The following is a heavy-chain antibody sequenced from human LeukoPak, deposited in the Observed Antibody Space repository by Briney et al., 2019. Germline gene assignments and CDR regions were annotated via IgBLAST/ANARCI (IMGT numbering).Heavy chain of an antibody. CDR3: ARTPGGSGSYYNWFDP. CDR1: GGTYSSYA. CDR2: IIPIFGTA. Sequence: SVKVSCKASGGTYSSYAISWVRQAPGQGLEWMGGIIPIFGTANYAQKFQGRVTITADESTSTAYMELSSLRSEDTAVYYCARTPGGSGSYYNWFDPWGQGTLVTVSS. D-gene: IGHD1-26*01. J-gene: IGHJ5*02. V-gene: IGHV1-69*13.